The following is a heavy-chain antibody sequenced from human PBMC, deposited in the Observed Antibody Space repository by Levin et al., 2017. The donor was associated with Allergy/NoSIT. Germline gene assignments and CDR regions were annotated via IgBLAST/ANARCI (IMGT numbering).Heavy chain of an antibody. CDR2: INGNGDGT. CDR1: GLTFSTYA. CDR3: AKETGLAGGVSFDC. J-gene: IGHJ4*02. Sequence: ETLSLTCAASGLTFSTYAMTWVRQAPGKGLEWVSGINGNGDGTYYADSVNGRFTVSRDNAKNTLYLQVDSLRADDTAVYYCAKETGLAGGVSFDCWGQGTLVTVSS. D-gene: IGHD2-8*02. V-gene: IGHV3-23*01.